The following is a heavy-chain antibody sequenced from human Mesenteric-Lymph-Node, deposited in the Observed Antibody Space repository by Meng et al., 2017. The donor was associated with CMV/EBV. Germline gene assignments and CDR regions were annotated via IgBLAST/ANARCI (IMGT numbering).Heavy chain of an antibody. D-gene: IGHD5-12*01. CDR3: ARDLGVATARNDDY. CDR1: GGTFSSYA. V-gene: IGHV1-69*05. CDR2: IIPIFGTA. Sequence: SGGTFSSYAISWVRQAPGQGLEWMGGIIPIFGTANYAQKFQGRVTITTDESTSTAYMELSSLRSEDTAVYYCARDLGVATARNDDYWGQGTLVTVSS. J-gene: IGHJ4*02.